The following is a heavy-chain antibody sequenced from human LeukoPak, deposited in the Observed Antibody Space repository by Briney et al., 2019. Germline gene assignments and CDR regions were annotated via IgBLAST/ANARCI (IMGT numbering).Heavy chain of an antibody. CDR1: GGSISSSSYY. Sequence: SETLSLTCTVSGGSISSSSYYWGWIRQPPGKGLEWIGSIYYSGSTNYNPSLKSRVTISVDTSKNQFSLKLSSVTAADTAVYYCAREGRCSGGSCYTPPIGVDYWGQGTLVTVSS. J-gene: IGHJ4*02. V-gene: IGHV4-39*07. CDR2: IYYSGST. D-gene: IGHD2-15*01. CDR3: AREGRCSGGSCYTPPIGVDY.